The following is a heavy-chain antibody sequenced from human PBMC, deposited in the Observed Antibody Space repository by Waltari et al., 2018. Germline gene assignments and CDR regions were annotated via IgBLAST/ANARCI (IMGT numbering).Heavy chain of an antibody. V-gene: IGHV1-69*02. CDR3: ARGQLLWFGELYYGNWFDP. CDR2: IIPILGIA. Sequence: QVQLVQSGAEVKKPGSSVKVSCKASGGTFSSYTISWVRQAPGQGLEWMGRIIPILGIANNAQKFQGRVTITADKSTSTAYMELSSLRSEDTAVYYCARGQLLWFGELYYGNWFDPWGQGTLVTVSS. D-gene: IGHD3-10*01. J-gene: IGHJ5*02. CDR1: GGTFSSYT.